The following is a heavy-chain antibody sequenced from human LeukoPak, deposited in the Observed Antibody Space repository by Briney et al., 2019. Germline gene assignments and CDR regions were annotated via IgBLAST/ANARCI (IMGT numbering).Heavy chain of an antibody. CDR2: IYTSGGT. CDR1: GGSISSGSYY. Sequence: SQTLSLTCTVSGGSISSGSYYWSWIRQPAGKGLEWIGRIYTSGGTNYNPSLKSRVTISVDTSKNQFSLKLSSVTAADTAVYYCARDAGAGIPFDYWGQGTLVTVSS. J-gene: IGHJ4*02. D-gene: IGHD1-1*01. CDR3: ARDAGAGIPFDY. V-gene: IGHV4-61*02.